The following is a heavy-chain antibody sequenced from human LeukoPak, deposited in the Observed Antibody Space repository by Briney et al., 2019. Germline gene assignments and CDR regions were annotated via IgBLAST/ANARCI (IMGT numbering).Heavy chain of an antibody. V-gene: IGHV3-33*01. Sequence: GRSLRLSCAASGFTFSSYGMHWVRQAPGKGLEWVAVIWYDGSNKYYADSVKGRFTISRDNSKNTLYLQVNSLRAEDTAVYYCARDQDGYYYFDYWGQGTLVTVSS. CDR2: IWYDGSNK. CDR3: ARDQDGYYYFDY. J-gene: IGHJ4*02. D-gene: IGHD4-17*01. CDR1: GFTFSSYG.